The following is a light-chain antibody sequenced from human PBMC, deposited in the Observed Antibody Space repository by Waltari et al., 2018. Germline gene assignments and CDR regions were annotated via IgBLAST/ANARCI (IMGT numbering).Light chain of an antibody. CDR1: QSISSY. J-gene: IGKJ5*01. V-gene: IGKV1-39*01. Sequence: DIQMTQSPSSLSASVGDRVTITCRASQSISSYLNWYQQKPGKAPKLLIYAASSLQSGVPSRFNGSGSGTDFTLTISSLQPEDFATYYCQQSYSTLITFGQGTRLGIK. CDR3: QQSYSTLIT. CDR2: AAS.